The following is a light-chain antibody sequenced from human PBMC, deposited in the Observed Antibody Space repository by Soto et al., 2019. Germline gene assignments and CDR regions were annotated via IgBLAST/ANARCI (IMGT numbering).Light chain of an antibody. Sequence: QSALTQPASVSGSPGQSITISCTGTSSDVGGYNYVSWYQQHPGKAPKLMIYDVTNRPSGVSNRFSGSKSGNTASLTISGLQAEDEADYYCSSYTITSTRGDGGVGGGTKLTVL. CDR1: SSDVGGYNY. CDR2: DVT. J-gene: IGLJ2*01. CDR3: SSYTITSTRGDGG. V-gene: IGLV2-14*01.